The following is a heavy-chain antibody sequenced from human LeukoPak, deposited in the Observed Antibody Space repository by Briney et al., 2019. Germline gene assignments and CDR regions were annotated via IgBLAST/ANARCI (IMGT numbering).Heavy chain of an antibody. D-gene: IGHD3-22*01. CDR1: GYTFTGYY. CDR2: INPNSGGT. V-gene: IGHV1-2*04. Sequence: ASVKVSCKASGYTFTGYYMHWVRQAPGQGLEWMGWINPNSGGTNYAQKFQGWVTMTRDTSISTAYMELSRLRSDDTAVYYCARSKSPYYYDSSGYAFFDYWGQGTLVTVSS. J-gene: IGHJ4*02. CDR3: ARSKSPYYYDSSGYAFFDY.